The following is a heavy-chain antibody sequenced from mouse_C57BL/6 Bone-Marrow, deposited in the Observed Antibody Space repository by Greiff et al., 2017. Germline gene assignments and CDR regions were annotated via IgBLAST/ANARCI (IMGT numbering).Heavy chain of an antibody. CDR2: IYPGSGST. CDR3: AREKENYDGWFAY. V-gene: IGHV1-55*01. Sequence: QVQLQQPGAELVKPGASVKMSCKASGYTFTSYWITWVKQRPGQGLEWIGDIYPGSGSTNYNEKFKSKATLTVDTSSSTAYMQISSLTSEDSAVYYSAREKENYDGWFAYWGQGTLVTVSA. CDR1: GYTFTSYW. D-gene: IGHD2-4*01. J-gene: IGHJ3*01.